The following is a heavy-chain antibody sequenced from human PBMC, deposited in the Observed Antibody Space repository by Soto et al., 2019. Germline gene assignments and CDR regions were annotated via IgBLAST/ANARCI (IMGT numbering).Heavy chain of an antibody. Sequence: QVQLQESGPGLMKPSGTLSLTCAVSGGSISTNWWSWVRQPPGTGLEWIGEIYHRGATNYNPSLNNRVTISVDKSQNHLSLNLNSETAAETAVYYCARHIAVSGTRGFDFWGHGTLVTVSS. CDR1: GGSISTNW. J-gene: IGHJ4*01. D-gene: IGHD6-19*01. CDR2: IYHRGAT. CDR3: ARHIAVSGTRGFDF. V-gene: IGHV4-4*02.